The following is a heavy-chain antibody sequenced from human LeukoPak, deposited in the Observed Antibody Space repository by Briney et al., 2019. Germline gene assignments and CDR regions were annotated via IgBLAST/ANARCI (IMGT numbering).Heavy chain of an antibody. CDR2: IIPILGVA. D-gene: IGHD6-6*01. J-gene: IGHJ4*02. CDR3: ARDEKYSSSSRFDY. CDR1: GGTFSSYA. Sequence: SVKVSCKASGGTFSSYAISWVRQAPGQGLEWMGRIIPILGVANYAQKFQGRVTITADKSTSTAYMELSSLRSEDTAVYYCARDEKYSSSSRFDYWGQGTLVTVSS. V-gene: IGHV1-69*04.